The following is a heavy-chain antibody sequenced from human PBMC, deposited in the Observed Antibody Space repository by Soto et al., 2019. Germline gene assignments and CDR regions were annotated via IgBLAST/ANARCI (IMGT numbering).Heavy chain of an antibody. J-gene: IGHJ6*04. V-gene: IGHV3-21*01. D-gene: IGHD2-2*01. CDR3: ARDLRYQRLRGYYYYGMDV. Sequence: SLRLSCAASGFTFSSYSMNWVRQAPGKGLEWVSSISSSSSYIYYADSVKGRFTISRDNSKNTLYLQMNSLRAEDTAVYYCARDLRYQRLRGYYYYGMDVGGKGTTVTVSS. CDR2: ISSSSSYI. CDR1: GFTFSSYS.